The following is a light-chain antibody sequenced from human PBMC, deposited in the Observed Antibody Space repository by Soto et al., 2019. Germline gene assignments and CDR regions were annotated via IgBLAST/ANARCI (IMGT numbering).Light chain of an antibody. J-gene: IGKJ1*01. CDR1: QSISSY. V-gene: IGKV1-5*01. Sequence: DIQMTQSPSSLSASVGDRVTITCRASQSISSYLNWYQQKPGKAPKLLIYAASSLESGVPSRFSGNGSGTEFTLTISGLQPDDFASYYCQQYNSYSEAFGQGTKVDIK. CDR2: AAS. CDR3: QQYNSYSEA.